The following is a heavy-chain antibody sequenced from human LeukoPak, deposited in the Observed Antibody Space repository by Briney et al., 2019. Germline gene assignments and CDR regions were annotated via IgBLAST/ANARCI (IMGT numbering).Heavy chain of an antibody. V-gene: IGHV1-2*02. CDR1: GYTFTVYY. CDR3: ARVDGTYCSGGACYAAYFQH. Sequence: GAAVKGSSKASGYTFTVYYIHWVRQAPGQGRGWMGWIHPNSGDTNYTQKFQGRVTMTRDTNISTDYMELSRLRTDDPDVYYCARVDGTYCSGGACYAAYFQHWGQGTLVTVSS. J-gene: IGHJ1*01. CDR2: IHPNSGDT. D-gene: IGHD2-15*01.